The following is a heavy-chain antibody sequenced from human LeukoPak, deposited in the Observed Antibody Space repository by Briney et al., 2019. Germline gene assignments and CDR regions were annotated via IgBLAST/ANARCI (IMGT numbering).Heavy chain of an antibody. D-gene: IGHD3-10*01. CDR3: ARLRGTYAMDV. CDR2: IYHGGST. CDR1: GYSISTGYY. J-gene: IGHJ6*04. V-gene: IGHV4-38-2*01. Sequence: SETLSLTCAVSGYSISTGYYWGWIRQPPGKGLEWIGKIYHGGSTDYTPSLKSRVTISVDTSKNQFSLKLSSVTAADTAVYYCARLRGTYAMDVWGKGTTVTVS.